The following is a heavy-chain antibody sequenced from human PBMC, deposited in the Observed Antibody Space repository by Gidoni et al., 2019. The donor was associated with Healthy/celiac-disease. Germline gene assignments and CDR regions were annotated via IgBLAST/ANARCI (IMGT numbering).Heavy chain of an antibody. CDR3: AFGGHDY. Sequence: EVQLVESGGGLVQPGGALRLSCAASGVTFSRYRMNWVRQAPGKVLEWVSYISSSSSTIYYADSVKGRFTISRHIAKYSLYLQMNSLRAEDTSVYFCAFGGHDYWGQVTLVTVSS. CDR1: GVTFSRYR. CDR2: ISSSSSTI. D-gene: IGHD2-15*01. V-gene: IGHV3-48*01. J-gene: IGHJ4*02.